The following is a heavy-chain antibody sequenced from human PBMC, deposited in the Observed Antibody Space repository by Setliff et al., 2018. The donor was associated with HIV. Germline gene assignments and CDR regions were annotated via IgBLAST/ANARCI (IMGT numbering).Heavy chain of an antibody. CDR2: INPNSNSGGT. CDR1: GYIFTGYY. D-gene: IGHD6-6*01. V-gene: IGHV1-2*02. CDR3: AGRGIAARPNYYYYMDV. Sequence: ASVKVSCKTSGYIFTGYYIHWVRQAPGQGLEWMGWINPNSNSGGTVYAQKFQGRVTMTRDTSISTAYMELSSLRSEDTAVYYCAGRGIAARPNYYYYMDVWGKGTTVTVSS. J-gene: IGHJ6*03.